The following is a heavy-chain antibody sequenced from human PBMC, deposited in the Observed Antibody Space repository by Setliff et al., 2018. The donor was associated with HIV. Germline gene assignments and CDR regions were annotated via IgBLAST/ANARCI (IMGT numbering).Heavy chain of an antibody. CDR1: SGSISSYY. Sequence: PSETLSLTCTVSSGSISSYYWTWIRQPPGKGLGWIGYIYYSGSTNHNPSLKSRVTISVDTSKNQFSLKLSSVTAADTAVYYCARDRYYYDSSGYSGAFDIWGQGTMVTVSS. CDR2: IYYSGST. D-gene: IGHD3-22*01. CDR3: ARDRYYYDSSGYSGAFDI. V-gene: IGHV4-59*01. J-gene: IGHJ3*02.